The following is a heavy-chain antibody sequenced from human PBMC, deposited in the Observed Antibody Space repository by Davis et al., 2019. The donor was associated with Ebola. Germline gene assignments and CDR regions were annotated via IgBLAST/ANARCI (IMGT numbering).Heavy chain of an antibody. CDR1: GFSVSRPY. J-gene: IGHJ4*02. Sequence: PGGSLRLSCAASGFSVSRPYMTWVRQAPGKGLEWLAVIYSGGESYYADSVQGRFTISRDTSQNTLYLQMSSLRVDDTAVYYCARDLGLEWSHWGQGTLVTVSS. V-gene: IGHV3-53*01. CDR3: ARDLGLEWSH. CDR2: IYSGGES. D-gene: IGHD1-1*01.